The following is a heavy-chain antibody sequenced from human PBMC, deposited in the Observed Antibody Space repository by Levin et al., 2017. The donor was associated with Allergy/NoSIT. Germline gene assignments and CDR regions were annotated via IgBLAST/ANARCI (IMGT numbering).Heavy chain of an antibody. D-gene: IGHD3-22*01. CDR1: GFTFSDYD. CDR2: IGTGSDT. CDR3: AKEEWGHSGGSSGFYGMDV. V-gene: IGHV3-13*01. Sequence: HGESLKISCAASGFTFSDYDFHWVRQVAGKGLEWVAAIGTGSDTYYPASVKGRFTISRENAKNSLYLQMNSLRAGDTAIYYCAKEEWGHSGGSSGFYGMDVWGQGTTVTVSS. J-gene: IGHJ6*02.